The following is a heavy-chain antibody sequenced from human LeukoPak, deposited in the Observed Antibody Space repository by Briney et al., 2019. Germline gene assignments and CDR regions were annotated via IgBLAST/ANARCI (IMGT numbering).Heavy chain of an antibody. V-gene: IGHV3-23*01. CDR1: GFTFSSYA. D-gene: IGHD2-21*01. CDR2: ISCSGGST. CDR3: AKGPLNCGGDCYPSYNWFDP. J-gene: IGHJ5*02. Sequence: QPGGSLRLSCAASGFTFSSYAMNWVRQAPGKGLEWVSAISCSGGSTYYADSVKGRFTISRDDSKNTLYLQMNSLRAEDTAVYYCAKGPLNCGGDCYPSYNWFDPWGQGTLVTVSS.